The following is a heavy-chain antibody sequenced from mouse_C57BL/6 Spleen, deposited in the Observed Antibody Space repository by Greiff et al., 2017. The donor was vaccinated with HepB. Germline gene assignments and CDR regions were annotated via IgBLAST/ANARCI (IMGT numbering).Heavy chain of an antibody. D-gene: IGHD1-1*01. J-gene: IGHJ3*01. CDR1: GFNIKDDY. Sequence: EVQLQQSGAELVRPGASVKLSCTASGFNIKDDYMHWVKQRPEQGLEWIGWIDPENGDTEYASKFQGKATITADTSSNTAYLQLSSLTSEDTAVYYCTPHYYCSTWFAYWGQGTLVTVSA. V-gene: IGHV14-4*01. CDR2: IDPENGDT. CDR3: TPHYYCSTWFAY.